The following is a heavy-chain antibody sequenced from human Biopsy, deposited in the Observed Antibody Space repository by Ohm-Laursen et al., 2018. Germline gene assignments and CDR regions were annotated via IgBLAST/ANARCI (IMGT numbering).Heavy chain of an antibody. CDR2: ITTDSGRI. D-gene: IGHD1-1*01. J-gene: IGHJ3*02. V-gene: IGHV3-23*01. CDR3: AKGRVGNSGSLDI. Sequence: SLRLSCAASGFTLSDGMTWVRQAPGKGLEWVSSITTDSGRIFYADSVKGRFTISRDNSKNTLFLQMNSLRAADTAIYYCAKGRVGNSGSLDIWGHGTMVTVSS. CDR1: GFTLSDG.